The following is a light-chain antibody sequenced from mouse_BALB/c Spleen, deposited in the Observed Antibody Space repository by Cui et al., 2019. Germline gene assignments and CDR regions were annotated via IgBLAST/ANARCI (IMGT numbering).Light chain of an antibody. Sequence: QIVLTQSPAIMPASPGEKVTLTCSASLSVSSSYLYWYQQKPGSSPKLWIYSTSNLASGVPARFRGSGSGTSYSLTISSMEAEDAASYFCHQWSSYPPTFGAGTKLELK. CDR1: LSVSSSY. V-gene: IGKV4-79*01. J-gene: IGKJ5*01. CDR3: HQWSSYPPT. CDR2: STS.